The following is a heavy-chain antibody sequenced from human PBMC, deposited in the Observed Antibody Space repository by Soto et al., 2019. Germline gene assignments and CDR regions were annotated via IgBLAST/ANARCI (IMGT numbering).Heavy chain of an antibody. CDR1: GGSISGYY. Sequence: PSETLSLTCTVSGGSISGYYWGWIRQPPGKGLEWIGYIYSTGNTNYNPSLKSRVTISVDTSKNQFSLKLSSVTAADTAVCYCARRYGSSFDYWGQGTLVTVSS. CDR3: ARRYGSSFDY. CDR2: IYSTGNT. D-gene: IGHD6-13*01. V-gene: IGHV4-59*08. J-gene: IGHJ4*02.